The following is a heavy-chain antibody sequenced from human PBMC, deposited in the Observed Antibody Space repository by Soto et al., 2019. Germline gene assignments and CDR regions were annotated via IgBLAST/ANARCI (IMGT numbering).Heavy chain of an antibody. CDR3: ALRLGDPCRLYFDY. V-gene: IGHV4-31*03. Sequence: SETLSLTSTVSGVSISSGVYYWSWIRQHPGKGLEWIGYIYYSGSTYYNPSLKSRVTISVDTSKNQFSLKLSSVIAADTAVYYCALRLGDPCRLYFDYGGQGTLVNVSS. CDR2: IYYSGST. D-gene: IGHD3-16*01. J-gene: IGHJ4*02. CDR1: GVSISSGVYY.